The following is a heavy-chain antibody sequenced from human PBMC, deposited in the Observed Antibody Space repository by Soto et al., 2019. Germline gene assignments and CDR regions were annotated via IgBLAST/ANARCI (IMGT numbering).Heavy chain of an antibody. CDR1: GFTFSSYS. V-gene: IGHV3-21*01. CDR3: ARGKGCSGGSRYFDY. CDR2: ISSSSSYI. D-gene: IGHD2-15*01. Sequence: EVQLVESGGGLVKPGGSLRLSCAASGFTFSSYSMNWVRQAPGKGLEWVSSISSSSSYIYYADSVKGRFTISRDNAKNSLYLQMNSPRAEETAVYYCARGKGCSGGSRYFDYWGQGTLVTVSS. J-gene: IGHJ4*02.